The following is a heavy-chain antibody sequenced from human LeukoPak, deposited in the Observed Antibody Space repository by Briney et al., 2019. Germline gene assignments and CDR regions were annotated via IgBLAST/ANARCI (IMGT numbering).Heavy chain of an antibody. CDR1: GGPISSYY. V-gene: IGHV4-59*01. CDR3: ARDLDMDWFDP. D-gene: IGHD2-2*03. Sequence: SETLSLTCTVSGGPISSYYWSWIRQPPGKGLEWVGYIYYSGSTNYNPSLKSRVTISVDTSKNQFSLKLSSVTAADTAVYYCARDLDMDWFDPWGQGTLATVSS. J-gene: IGHJ5*02. CDR2: IYYSGST.